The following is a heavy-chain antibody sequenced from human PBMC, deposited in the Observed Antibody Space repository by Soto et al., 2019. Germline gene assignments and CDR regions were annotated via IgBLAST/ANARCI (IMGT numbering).Heavy chain of an antibody. V-gene: IGHV5-10-1*01. CDR2: IDPSDSQT. CDR3: ARQIYDSDTGPNFQYYFDS. Sequence: GESLKISCKGSGYSFAGYWITWVRQKPGKGLEWMGRIDPSDSQTCYSPSFRGHVTISVTKSITTVFLQWSSLRASDTAMYYCARQIYDSDTGPNFQYYFDSWGQGTPVTVSS. CDR1: GYSFAGYW. J-gene: IGHJ4*02. D-gene: IGHD3-22*01.